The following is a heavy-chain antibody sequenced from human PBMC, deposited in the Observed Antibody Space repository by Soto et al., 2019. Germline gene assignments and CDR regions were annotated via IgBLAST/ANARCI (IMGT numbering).Heavy chain of an antibody. J-gene: IGHJ6*02. D-gene: IGHD2-2*02. CDR3: ARYCSSTSCYTVDYYYYGMDV. V-gene: IGHV3-48*03. Sequence: PGASLRLSCAASGFTFSSYDMNLVRQAPGKGLECVSYISSSASTIYYADSVKGRFTISRDNAKNSLYLQMNSLRAEDTAVYYCARYCSSTSCYTVDYYYYGMDVWGQGTTVTVSS. CDR2: ISSSASTI. CDR1: GFTFSSYD.